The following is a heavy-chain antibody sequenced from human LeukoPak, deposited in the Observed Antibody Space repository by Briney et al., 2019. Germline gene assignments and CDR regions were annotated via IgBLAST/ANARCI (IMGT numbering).Heavy chain of an antibody. J-gene: IGHJ3*02. V-gene: IGHV1-2*04. Sequence: ASVKVSCKASGYTFTGYYMHWVRQAPGQGLEWMGWINPNSGGTNYAQKFQGWVTMTRDTSISTAYMELSRLRSDDTAVYYCASSVLRGAWRNAFDIWGQGTMVTVSS. CDR1: GYTFTGYY. D-gene: IGHD3-3*01. CDR3: ASSVLRGAWRNAFDI. CDR2: INPNSGGT.